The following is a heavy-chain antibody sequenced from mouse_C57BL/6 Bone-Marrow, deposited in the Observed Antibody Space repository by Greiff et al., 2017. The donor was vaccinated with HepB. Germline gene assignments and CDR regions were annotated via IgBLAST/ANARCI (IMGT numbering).Heavy chain of an antibody. Sequence: QVQLQQSGAELVKPGASVKMSCKASGYTFTSYWITWVKQRPGQGLEWIGDIYPGSGSTNYNEKFKSKATLTVDTSSSTAYMQLSSLTSEDSAVSYCASIYYYGSSYAMDYWGQGTSVTVSS. CDR3: ASIYYYGSSYAMDY. J-gene: IGHJ4*01. D-gene: IGHD1-1*01. CDR2: IYPGSGST. V-gene: IGHV1-55*01. CDR1: GYTFTSYW.